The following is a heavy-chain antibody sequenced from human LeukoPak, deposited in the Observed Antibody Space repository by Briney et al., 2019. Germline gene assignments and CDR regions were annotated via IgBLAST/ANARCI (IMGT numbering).Heavy chain of an antibody. Sequence: PGGSLRLSCAASGFTFSSYAMHWVRQAPGKGLEWVAVIWYDGSNKYYADSVKGRFTISRDNSKNTLYLQMNSLRAEDTAVYYCARDNAHCSGNSCPPDNWFDPWGQGTLVTVSS. D-gene: IGHD2-2*01. CDR2: IWYDGSNK. J-gene: IGHJ5*02. CDR3: ARDNAHCSGNSCPPDNWFDP. V-gene: IGHV3-33*01. CDR1: GFTFSSYA.